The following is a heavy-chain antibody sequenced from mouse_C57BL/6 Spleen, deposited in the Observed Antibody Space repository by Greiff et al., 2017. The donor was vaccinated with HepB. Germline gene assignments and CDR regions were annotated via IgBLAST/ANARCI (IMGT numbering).Heavy chain of an antibody. CDR3: ARYDYYGSSY. D-gene: IGHD1-1*01. V-gene: IGHV1-54*01. Sequence: VQLQQSGAELVRPGTSVKVSCKASGYAFTNYLIEWVKQRPGQGLEWIGVINPGSGGTNYNEKFKGKATLTADKSSSTAYMQLSSLTSEDSAVYFCARYDYYGSSYWGQGTTLTVSS. CDR2: INPGSGGT. CDR1: GYAFTNYL. J-gene: IGHJ2*01.